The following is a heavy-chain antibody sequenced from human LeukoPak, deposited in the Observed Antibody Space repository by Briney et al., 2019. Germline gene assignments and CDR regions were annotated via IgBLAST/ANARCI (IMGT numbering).Heavy chain of an antibody. CDR3: ARDFLHCSGGSCYSARFDY. J-gene: IGHJ4*02. D-gene: IGHD2-15*01. V-gene: IGHV3-53*01. Sequence: GGSLRLSCAASGFAVSSNYMSWVRQAPGKGLEWVSVIYSGGSTYYADSVKGRFTISRDNSKNTLYLQMNRLRAEDTAVYYCARDFLHCSGGSCYSARFDYWGQGTLVTVSS. CDR1: GFAVSSNY. CDR2: IYSGGST.